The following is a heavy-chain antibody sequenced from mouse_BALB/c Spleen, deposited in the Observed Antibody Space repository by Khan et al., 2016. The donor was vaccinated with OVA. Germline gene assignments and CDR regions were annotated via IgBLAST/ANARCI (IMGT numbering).Heavy chain of an antibody. CDR2: IDPSDSKT. CDR3: ARGGYGTSFAF. D-gene: IGHD2-10*02. J-gene: IGHJ3*01. V-gene: IGHV1-61*01. CDR1: GYTFTSYW. Sequence: QVQLQQSGAELVRPGASVKLSCKASGYTFTSYWMNWVKQRPGQGLEWIGMIDPSDSKTHYNQMFKDKATLTVEKSSSTAYMHLTSLTSEDSAVYCCARGGYGTSFAFWGQGTLVTVSA.